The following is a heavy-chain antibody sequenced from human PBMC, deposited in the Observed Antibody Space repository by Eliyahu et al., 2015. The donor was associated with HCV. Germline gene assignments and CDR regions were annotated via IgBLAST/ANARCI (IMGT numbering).Heavy chain of an antibody. J-gene: IGHJ4*02. D-gene: IGHD3-10*01. CDR2: IKSKTDGGTT. CDR1: SNAW. V-gene: IGHV3-15*07. Sequence: SNAWMNWVRQAPGKGLEWVGRIKSKTDGGTTDYAAPVKGRFTISRDDSKNTPYLQMNSLKTEDTAVYYCTTDIGGYYFDYWGQGTLVTVSS. CDR3: TTDIGGYYFDY.